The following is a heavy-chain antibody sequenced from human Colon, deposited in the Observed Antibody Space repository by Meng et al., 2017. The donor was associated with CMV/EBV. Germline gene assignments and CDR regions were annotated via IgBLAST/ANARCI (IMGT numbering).Heavy chain of an antibody. CDR3: ARGVIAVGQRHYFDH. CDR1: GFNFSSSA. V-gene: IGHV3-23*01. D-gene: IGHD6-19*01. J-gene: IGHJ4*02. CDR2: ISGGGTST. Sequence: GESLKISCAASGFNFSSSAMSWVRQAPGKGLEWVSGISGGGTSTYYADSVKGRFTISRDTPKNTLFLQLNSLRAEDTAVYYCARGVIAVGQRHYFDHWGQGTLVTVSS.